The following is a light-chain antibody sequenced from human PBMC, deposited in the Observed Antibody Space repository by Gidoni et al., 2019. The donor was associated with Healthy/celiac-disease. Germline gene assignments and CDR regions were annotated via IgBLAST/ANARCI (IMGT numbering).Light chain of an antibody. Sequence: AIHLTQSPSSLSASVGDRVTITCRASQGISSALAWYQQKPGKAPTLLIYDASSLESGVPSRFSGSGSGTDFTLTISSLQPEDFATYYCQQFNSYPLTFGGGTKVEIK. V-gene: IGKV1-13*02. CDR2: DAS. CDR1: QGISSA. CDR3: QQFNSYPLT. J-gene: IGKJ4*01.